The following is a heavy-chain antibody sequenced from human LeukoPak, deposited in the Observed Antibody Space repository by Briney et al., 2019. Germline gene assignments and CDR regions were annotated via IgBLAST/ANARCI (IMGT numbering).Heavy chain of an antibody. CDR1: GGSISSYY. CDR2: IYYSGST. D-gene: IGHD3-16*01. Sequence: SETLSLTCTVSGGSISSYYWSWIRQPPGKGLEWIGYIYYSGSTNYNPSLKSRVTISVDTSKNQFSLKLSSVTAADTAVYCCARGGGPGRYFDLWGRGTLVTVSS. CDR3: ARGGGPGRYFDL. J-gene: IGHJ2*01. V-gene: IGHV4-59*01.